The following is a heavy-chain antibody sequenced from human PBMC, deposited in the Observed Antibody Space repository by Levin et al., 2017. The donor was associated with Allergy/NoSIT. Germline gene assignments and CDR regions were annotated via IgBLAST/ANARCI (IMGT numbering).Heavy chain of an antibody. CDR1: GFTFSSYA. D-gene: IGHD2-2*01. V-gene: IGHV3-30-3*01. CDR2: ISYDGSNK. CDR3: ARVGSAWYQLPWYQDY. J-gene: IGHJ4*02. Sequence: GESLKISCAASGFTFSSYAMHWVRQAPGKGLEWVAVISYDGSNKYYADSVKGRFTISRDNSKNTLYLQMNSLRAEDTAVYYCARVGSAWYQLPWYQDYWGQGTLVTVSS.